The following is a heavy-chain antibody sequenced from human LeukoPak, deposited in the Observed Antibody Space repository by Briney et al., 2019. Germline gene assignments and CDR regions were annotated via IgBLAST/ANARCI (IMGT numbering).Heavy chain of an antibody. CDR2: IIPILGIA. V-gene: IGHV1-69*04. Sequence: SVKVSCKASGGTFSSYAISWVRQAPGQGLEWMGRIIPILGIANYAQKFQGRVTITADKSTSTAYMELSSLRSEDTAVYYCASPLYYYDSSGYGYWGQGTLVTVSS. CDR3: ASPLYYYDSSGYGY. CDR1: GGTFSSYA. D-gene: IGHD3-22*01. J-gene: IGHJ4*02.